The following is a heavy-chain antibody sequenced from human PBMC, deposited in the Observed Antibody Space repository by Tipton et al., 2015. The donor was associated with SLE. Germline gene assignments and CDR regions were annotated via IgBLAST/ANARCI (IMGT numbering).Heavy chain of an antibody. Sequence: QVQLVQSGAEVEKPGASVKVSCKASGYTFTGYYMHWVRQAPGQGLEWMGWINSNSGDTNYAQKFQGRGTMTRDTSISTFYMELSSLRSDDTAVYYCVRGGPVDGTIGTFGYWGQGTLVTVSS. V-gene: IGHV1-2*02. CDR2: INSNSGDT. CDR1: GYTFTGYY. D-gene: IGHD6-19*01. CDR3: VRGGPVDGTIGTFGY. J-gene: IGHJ4*02.